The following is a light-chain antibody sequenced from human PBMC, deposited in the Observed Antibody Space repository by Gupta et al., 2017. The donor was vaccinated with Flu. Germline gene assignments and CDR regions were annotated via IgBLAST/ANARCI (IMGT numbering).Light chain of an antibody. CDR3: QHLNSSPRT. CDR1: QGISSY. Sequence: PSFLSASVGDRVTITCRASQGISSYLAWYQQKPGKAPKLMIYSAATLQTGVPSRFSGSGSGTEFTLTISGRQPEDFATYCCQHLNSSPRTFGQGTKVDI. CDR2: SAA. J-gene: IGKJ2*01. V-gene: IGKV1-9*01.